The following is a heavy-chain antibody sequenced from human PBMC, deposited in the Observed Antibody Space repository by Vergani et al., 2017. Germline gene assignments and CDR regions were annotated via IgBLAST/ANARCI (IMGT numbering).Heavy chain of an antibody. Sequence: EVQLLESGGGLVQPGGSLRLSCAASGFTFSSYAMSWVRQAPGKGLEWVSAISGSGGSTYYADSVKGRFTISRENSKNTLYLQMNSLRTEDTAVYYCAKDSSGWYTNPGYWGQGTLVTVSS. V-gene: IGHV3-23*01. CDR2: ISGSGGST. CDR1: GFTFSSYA. D-gene: IGHD6-19*01. CDR3: AKDSSGWYTNPGY. J-gene: IGHJ4*02.